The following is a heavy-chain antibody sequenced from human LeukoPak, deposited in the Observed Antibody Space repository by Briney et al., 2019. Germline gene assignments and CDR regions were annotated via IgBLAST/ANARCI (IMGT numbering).Heavy chain of an antibody. J-gene: IGHJ5*02. V-gene: IGHV4-30-2*01. D-gene: IGHD3-10*01. CDR2: IYHSGST. CDR1: GGSISSGGYS. Sequence: SETLSLTCAVSGGSISSGGYSWSWIRQPPGKGLEWIGYIYHSGSTYYNPSLKSRVTISVDRSKNQFSLQLNSVTPEDTAVYYCAYYGSGRNWFDPWGQGTLVTVSS. CDR3: AYYGSGRNWFDP.